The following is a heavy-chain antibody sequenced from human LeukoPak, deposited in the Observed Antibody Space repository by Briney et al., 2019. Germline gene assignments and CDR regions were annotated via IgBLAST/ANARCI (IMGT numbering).Heavy chain of an antibody. V-gene: IGHV4-39*01. CDR3: ARHGNYYYTSQSDP. Sequence: SETLSLTCTVSGGSISSSSYYWGWIRQPPGKGLEWIGSIYYSGSTYYNPSLQSRVTISVDTSKNQFSLKLSAVTAADTAVYYCARHGNYYYTSQSDPWGQGTLVTVSS. CDR2: IYYSGST. CDR1: GGSISSSSYY. J-gene: IGHJ5*02. D-gene: IGHD3-22*01.